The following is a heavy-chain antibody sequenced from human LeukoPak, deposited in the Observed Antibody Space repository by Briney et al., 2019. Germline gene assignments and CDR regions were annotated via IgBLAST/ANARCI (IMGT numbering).Heavy chain of an antibody. V-gene: IGHV3-49*04. CDR1: GFTFGDYA. Sequence: GGSLRLSCTAFGFTFGDYAMSWVRQAPGKGLEWVGFIRNKGYGGTAEYAASVKGRFTISRDDSKSIAYLQMNSLKTEDTAVYYCTREDKRGIQLWSTPYYFDYWSQGTLVTVSS. CDR3: TREDKRGIQLWSTPYYFDY. D-gene: IGHD5-18*01. J-gene: IGHJ4*02. CDR2: IRNKGYGGTA.